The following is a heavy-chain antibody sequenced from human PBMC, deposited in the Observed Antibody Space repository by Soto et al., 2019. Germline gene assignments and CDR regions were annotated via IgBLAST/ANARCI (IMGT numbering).Heavy chain of an antibody. V-gene: IGHV1-69*01. CDR3: ARGWGYDSTDYYYAY. J-gene: IGHJ4*02. CDR1: GGTFSRHA. CDR2: IIPIFGTA. D-gene: IGHD3-22*01. Sequence: QVQLVQSGAEVRKPGSSVKVSCKASGGTFSRHAISWVRQAPGQGLEWMGGIIPIFGTANHAQKFQGRVTIIADESTSTVYMVLSSLRSEDTAIYYCARGWGYDSTDYYYAYWGQGTLVIVSS.